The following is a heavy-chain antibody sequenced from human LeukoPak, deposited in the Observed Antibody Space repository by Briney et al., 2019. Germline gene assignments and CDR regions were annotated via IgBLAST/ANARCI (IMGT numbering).Heavy chain of an antibody. J-gene: IGHJ4*02. D-gene: IGHD3-22*01. CDR3: ARDGDTYYYDNSGYYYEY. V-gene: IGHV4-38-2*02. CDR2: IYHSGSP. CDR1: GYSISNGYY. Sequence: SETLSLTCAVSGYSISNGYYWGWIRQPPGKGLEWIGSIYHSGSPYYNPSLKNRVTISVDTSKNQFSLKLSSVTAADTAVYYCARDGDTYYYDNSGYYYEYWGRGTLVGVSS.